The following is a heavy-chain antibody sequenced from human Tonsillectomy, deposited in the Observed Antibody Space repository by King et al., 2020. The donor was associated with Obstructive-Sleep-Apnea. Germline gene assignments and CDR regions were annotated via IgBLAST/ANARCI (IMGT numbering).Heavy chain of an antibody. CDR1: GYTFTGYY. V-gene: IGHV1-46*04. D-gene: IGHD4-23*01. J-gene: IGHJ4*02. CDR2: INPRGGST. CDR3: AREEVVTHGFDY. Sequence: MQLVQSGAEVKKPGASVKVSCKASGYTFTGYYMHWVRQAPGQGLEWMGIINPRGGSTSYAQKLQGRVTMTRDTSTSTVYMELSSLRSEDTAGYYCAREEVVTHGFDYWGQGTQVTVSS.